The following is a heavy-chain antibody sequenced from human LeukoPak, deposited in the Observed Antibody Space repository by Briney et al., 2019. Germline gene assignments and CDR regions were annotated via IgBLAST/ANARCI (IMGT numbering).Heavy chain of an antibody. J-gene: IGHJ4*02. Sequence: GGSLRLSCAASGFTFSSYEMNWVRQAPGKGLEWVSYISSSGSTIYYADSVKGRFTISRDNAKNSLYLQMNGLRAEDTAVYYCARVSAHAGIAVAASDYWGQGTLVTVSS. D-gene: IGHD6-19*01. V-gene: IGHV3-48*03. CDR3: ARVSAHAGIAVAASDY. CDR2: ISSSGSTI. CDR1: GFTFSSYE.